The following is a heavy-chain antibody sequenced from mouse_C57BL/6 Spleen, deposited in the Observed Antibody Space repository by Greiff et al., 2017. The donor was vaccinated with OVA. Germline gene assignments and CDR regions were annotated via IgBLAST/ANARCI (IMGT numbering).Heavy chain of an antibody. CDR3: ARSGYSNYPAWFAY. V-gene: IGHV1-50*01. D-gene: IGHD2-5*01. CDR1: GYTFTSYW. Sequence: QVQLKQPGAELVKPGASVKLSCKASGYTFTSYWMQWVKQRPGQGLEWIGEIDPSDSYTNYNQKFKGKATLTVDTSSSTAYMQLSSLTSEDSAVYYCARSGYSNYPAWFAYWGQGTLVTVSA. J-gene: IGHJ3*01. CDR2: IDPSDSYT.